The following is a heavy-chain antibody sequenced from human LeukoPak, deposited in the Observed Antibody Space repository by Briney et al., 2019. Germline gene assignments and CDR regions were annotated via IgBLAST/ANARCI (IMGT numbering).Heavy chain of an antibody. CDR3: ARGGRVGVTGYFDY. J-gene: IGHJ4*02. D-gene: IGHD1-26*01. Sequence: SETLSLTCTVSGGSISSYYWSWIRQPPGKGLEWIGYIYYSGSTNYNPSLKSRVTISVDTSKNQFSLKLSSVTAADTAVYYCARGGRVGVTGYFDYWGQGTLVTVSS. CDR1: GGSISSYY. CDR2: IYYSGST. V-gene: IGHV4-59*12.